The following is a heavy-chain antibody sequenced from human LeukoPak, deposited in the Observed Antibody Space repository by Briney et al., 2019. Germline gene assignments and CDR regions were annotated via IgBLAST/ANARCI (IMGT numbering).Heavy chain of an antibody. V-gene: IGHV3-23*01. J-gene: IGHJ5*02. D-gene: IGHD2-8*02. CDR2: ISDSGDNT. CDR1: GFNFGSYY. Sequence: GGSLRLSCAASGFNFGSYYMTWVRQAPGKGLEWVSVISDSGDNTYYADSVKGRFTVSRDNSRDTLYLQMNSPRAEDTALYYCAKKIGTGPGHNWFDPWGQGTLVTVSS. CDR3: AKKIGTGPGHNWFDP.